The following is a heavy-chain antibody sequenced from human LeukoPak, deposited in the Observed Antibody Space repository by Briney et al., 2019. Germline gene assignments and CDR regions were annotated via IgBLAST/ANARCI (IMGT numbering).Heavy chain of an antibody. J-gene: IGHJ4*02. CDR2: MNPNSGNT. CDR1: GYTFTSYD. V-gene: IGHV1-8*01. CDR3: ARGYCSGGSCYLYYFDY. D-gene: IGHD2-15*01. Sequence: ASVKVSCKASGYTFTSYDINWVRQATGQGLEWMVCMNPNSGNTGYAQKFQGRVTMTRNTSISTAYMELSSLRSEDTAVYYCARGYCSGGSCYLYYFDYWGQGTLVTVSS.